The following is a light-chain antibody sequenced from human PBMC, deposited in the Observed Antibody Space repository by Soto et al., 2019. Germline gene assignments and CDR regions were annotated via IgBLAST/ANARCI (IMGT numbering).Light chain of an antibody. CDR2: LNSDGSH. CDR1: SGHTNYA. CDR3: QTWDTGIGV. Sequence: QLVLTQSPSASASLGASVKLTCTLSSGHTNYAIAWHQQHPEKGPRFLMKLNSDGSHRTGDGIPDRFSGSTSGSERYLTISSLQSEDEADYYCQTWDTGIGVFGGGTKVTVL. V-gene: IGLV4-69*01. J-gene: IGLJ2*01.